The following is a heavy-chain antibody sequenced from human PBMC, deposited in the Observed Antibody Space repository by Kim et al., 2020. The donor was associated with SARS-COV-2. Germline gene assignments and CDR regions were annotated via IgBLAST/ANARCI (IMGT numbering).Heavy chain of an antibody. V-gene: IGHV4-59*13. CDR3: AIGRGSGGNTNAFDI. J-gene: IGHJ3*02. Sequence: SETLSLTCTFSGGSISSYYWSWIRQPPGKGLEWIGYIYYSGSTNYNPSLKSRVTISVDTSKNQFSLKLSSVTAADTAVYYCAIGRGSGGNTNAFDIWGQGTMVTVSS. D-gene: IGHD2-15*01. CDR2: IYYSGST. CDR1: GGSISSYY.